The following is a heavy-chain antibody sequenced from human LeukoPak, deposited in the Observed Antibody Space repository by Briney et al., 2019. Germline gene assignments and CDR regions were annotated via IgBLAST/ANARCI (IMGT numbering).Heavy chain of an antibody. CDR3: ARTPRYYYDSSGYHLFDY. V-gene: IGHV4-34*01. CDR1: GGSFSGYY. J-gene: IGHJ4*02. CDR2: INHSGST. D-gene: IGHD3-22*01. Sequence: SETLSLTCAVYGGSFSGYYWSWIRQPPGKGLEWTGEINHSGSTNYNPSLKSRVTISVDTSKNQFSLKLSSVTAADTAVYYCARTPRYYYDSSGYHLFDYWGQGTLVTVSS.